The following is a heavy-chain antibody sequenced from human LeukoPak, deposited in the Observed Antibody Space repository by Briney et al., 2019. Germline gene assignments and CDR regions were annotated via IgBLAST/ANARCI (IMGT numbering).Heavy chain of an antibody. D-gene: IGHD1-26*01. J-gene: IGHJ4*02. CDR1: GGSISSSSYY. Sequence: PSETLSLTCTVSGGSISSSSYYWGWIRQPPGKGLEWIGSIYYSGSTYYNPSLKSRVTISVDTSKNQFSLKLSSVTAADTAVYYCASVVGATTEYYFDYWGQGTLVTVSS. CDR3: ASVVGATTEYYFDY. CDR2: IYYSGST. V-gene: IGHV4-39*01.